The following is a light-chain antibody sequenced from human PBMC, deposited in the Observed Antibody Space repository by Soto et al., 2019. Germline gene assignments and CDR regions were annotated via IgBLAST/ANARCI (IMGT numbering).Light chain of an antibody. Sequence: QSVLIQPPSASGSPGQSVTISCAGSSSDVGAYEYVSWYQQHPSKAPKLILYEVTKRPSGVPDRFSGSKSGNTASLTISGLQAEDEADYYCSSYTSSSSPVFGTGTKVTVL. V-gene: IGLV2-8*01. CDR2: EVT. J-gene: IGLJ1*01. CDR1: SSDVGAYEY. CDR3: SSYTSSSSPV.